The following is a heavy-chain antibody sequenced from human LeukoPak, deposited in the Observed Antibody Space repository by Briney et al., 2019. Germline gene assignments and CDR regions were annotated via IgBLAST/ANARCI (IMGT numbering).Heavy chain of an antibody. J-gene: IGHJ4*02. CDR3: ARGLTVRAAAGTGY. CDR2: MNPNSGNT. V-gene: IGHV1-8*01. CDR1: GYTFTSYD. Sequence: GASVKVSCKASGYTFTSYDINWVRQATGQGLEWMGWMNPNSGNTGYAQKFQGRVTMTRNTSISTAYMEPSSLRSEDTAVYYCARGLTVRAAAGTGYWGQGTLVTVSS. D-gene: IGHD6-13*01.